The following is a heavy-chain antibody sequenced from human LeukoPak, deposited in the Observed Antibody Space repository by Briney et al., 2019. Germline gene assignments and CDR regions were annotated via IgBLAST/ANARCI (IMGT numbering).Heavy chain of an antibody. J-gene: IGHJ4*02. CDR3: ARDHVVDGLVFDY. Sequence: PGGSLRLSCAASGFTFSSHWMSWVRQAPGKGLEWVANINQDGSEKYYVDSVKGRFTISRDNAKNSPYLQMNSLRAEDTAVYYCARDHVVDGLVFDYWGQGTLVTVSS. D-gene: IGHD2-15*01. CDR1: GFTFSSHW. CDR2: INQDGSEK. V-gene: IGHV3-7*01.